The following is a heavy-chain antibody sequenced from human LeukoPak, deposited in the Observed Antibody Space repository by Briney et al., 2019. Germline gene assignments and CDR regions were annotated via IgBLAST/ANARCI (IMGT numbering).Heavy chain of an antibody. CDR3: AKDDSGYDSGITDY. Sequence: GRSLRLSCAASGFTFSSYGMHWVRQAPGKGLEWVAVIWYDGSNKYYADSVKGRFTISRDNSKNTLYLQMNSLRAEDTAVYYCAKDDSGYDSGITDYWGQGTVVTVSS. CDR2: IWYDGSNK. D-gene: IGHD5-12*01. J-gene: IGHJ4*02. CDR1: GFTFSSYG. V-gene: IGHV3-33*06.